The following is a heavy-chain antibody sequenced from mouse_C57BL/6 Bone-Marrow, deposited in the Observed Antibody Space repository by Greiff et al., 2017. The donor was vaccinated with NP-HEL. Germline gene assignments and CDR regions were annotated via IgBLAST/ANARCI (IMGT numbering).Heavy chain of an antibody. J-gene: IGHJ2*01. CDR2: ISSGGSYN. D-gene: IGHD1-1*01. CDR3: ARVLNGSSYVGNYFDY. Sequence: EVQGVESGGDLVKPGGSLKLSCAASGFTFSSYGMSWVRQTPDKRLVWVATISSGGSYNYSPDSVKGRFTISSDNATNPLYLQMSKLKSEDTAMYYRARVLNGSSYVGNYFDYWGQGTTLTVSS. CDR1: GFTFSSYG. V-gene: IGHV5-6*01.